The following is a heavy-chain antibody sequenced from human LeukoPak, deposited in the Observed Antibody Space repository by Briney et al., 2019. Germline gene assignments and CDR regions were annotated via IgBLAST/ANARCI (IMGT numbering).Heavy chain of an antibody. Sequence: GGSLRLSCSASEFTFSIYSMYWVRQSPGKGLEWVSSISSSSSYIYYADSVKGRFTISRDNAKNRLYLQMNSLRAEDTAVYYCARGLGAYCSGGSCTFDNWGQGTLVTVSS. CDR3: ARGLGAYCSGGSCTFDN. CDR2: ISSSSSYI. J-gene: IGHJ4*02. V-gene: IGHV3-21*06. D-gene: IGHD2-15*01. CDR1: EFTFSIYS.